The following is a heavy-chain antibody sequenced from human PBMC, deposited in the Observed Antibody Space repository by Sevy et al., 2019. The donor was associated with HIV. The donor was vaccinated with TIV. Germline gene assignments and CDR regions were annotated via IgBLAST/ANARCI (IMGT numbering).Heavy chain of an antibody. Sequence: GGSLRLSCAASGFTFSSYDMHWVRQATGKGLEWVSAIGTAGDTYYPGSVKGRFTISRENAKNSWNLQMNSLRAGDTAVYYCARDSGQHTLDYWGQGTLVTVSS. J-gene: IGHJ4*02. V-gene: IGHV3-13*01. CDR2: IGTAGDT. CDR1: GFTFSSYD. D-gene: IGHD2-21*01. CDR3: ARDSGQHTLDY.